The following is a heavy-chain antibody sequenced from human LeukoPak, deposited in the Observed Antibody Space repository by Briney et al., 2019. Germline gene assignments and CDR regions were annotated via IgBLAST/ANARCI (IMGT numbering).Heavy chain of an antibody. V-gene: IGHV1-2*02. CDR3: ARGEGYYDSSGYYYPELPKDY. D-gene: IGHD3-22*01. CDR1: GYTFTSYY. J-gene: IGHJ4*02. Sequence: RASVKVSCKASGYTFTSYYMHWVRQAPGQGLEWMGWINPNSGGTNYAQKFQGRVTMTRDTSISTAYMELSRLRSDDTAVYYCARGEGYYDSSGYYYPELPKDYWGQGTLVTVPS. CDR2: INPNSGGT.